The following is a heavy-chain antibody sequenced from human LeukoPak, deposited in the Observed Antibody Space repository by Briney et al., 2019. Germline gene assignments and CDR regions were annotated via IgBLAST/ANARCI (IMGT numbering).Heavy chain of an antibody. J-gene: IGHJ4*02. CDR1: GFTFKNYW. D-gene: IGHD3-10*01. CDR3: ARDLL. CDR2: IKQDGSEK. Sequence: GGSLRLSCAASGFTFKNYWMSWVRQAPGKGLEWVANIKQDGSEKYYVDFVKGRFTISRDNAKNSLYLQMNSLRAEDTAVYYCARDLLWGRGTLVTVSS. V-gene: IGHV3-7*01.